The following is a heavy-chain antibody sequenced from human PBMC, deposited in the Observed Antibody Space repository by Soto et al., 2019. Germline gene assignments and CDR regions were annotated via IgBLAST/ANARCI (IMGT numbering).Heavy chain of an antibody. D-gene: IGHD4-4*01. CDR2: IIPIFGTA. CDR1: GCTFSSYA. V-gene: IGHV1-69*13. Sequence: SVKVSCKASGCTFSSYAISWVRQAPGQGLEWMGGIIPIFGTANYAQKFQGRVTITADESTSTAYMELSSLRSEDTAVYYCARDYRNDAFDIWGQGTMVNVSS. J-gene: IGHJ3*02. CDR3: ARDYRNDAFDI.